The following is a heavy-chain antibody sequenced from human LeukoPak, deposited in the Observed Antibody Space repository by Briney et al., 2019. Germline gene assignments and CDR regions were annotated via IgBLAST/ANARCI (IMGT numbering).Heavy chain of an antibody. Sequence: SETLSLTCTVSGGSISSSTYYWGWIRQPPGKGLEWIGSMYYSGNTYYNPSLKSRVTTSVDTSKNQFSLKLSSVTAADTAVYYCARYDSRGSASTKFDYWGPGIQVTVSS. V-gene: IGHV4-39*01. CDR1: GGSISSSTYY. CDR2: MYYSGNT. CDR3: ARYDSRGSASTKFDY. J-gene: IGHJ4*02. D-gene: IGHD3-3*01.